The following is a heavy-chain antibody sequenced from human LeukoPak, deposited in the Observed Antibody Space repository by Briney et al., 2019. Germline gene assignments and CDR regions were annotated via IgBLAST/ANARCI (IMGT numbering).Heavy chain of an antibody. V-gene: IGHV3-66*01. CDR2: LYTGGNT. Sequence: PGGSLRLSCAASGFTVSSNYMSWVRQAPGKGLEWVSLLYTGGNTYYADSVKGRFTLSRDTSKNTVYLQMNSLRVEDTAMYYCATISDLLFYFHSWGQGTLVTVSS. J-gene: IGHJ4*02. CDR3: ATISDLLFYFHS. CDR1: GFTVSSNY.